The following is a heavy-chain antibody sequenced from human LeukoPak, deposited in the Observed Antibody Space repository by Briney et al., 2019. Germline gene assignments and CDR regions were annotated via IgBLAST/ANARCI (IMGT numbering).Heavy chain of an antibody. Sequence: GGSLRLSCAASGFTFSSYAMSWVRQAPGKGLEWVSAISGSGGSTYYADSVKGRFTISRDTSKNTLYLQMKSLRAEDTAVYYCAKGWSSAAMRSHFDYWGQGTLVTVSS. CDR3: AKGWSSAAMRSHFDY. V-gene: IGHV3-23*01. D-gene: IGHD2-2*01. CDR1: GFTFSSYA. J-gene: IGHJ4*02. CDR2: ISGSGGST.